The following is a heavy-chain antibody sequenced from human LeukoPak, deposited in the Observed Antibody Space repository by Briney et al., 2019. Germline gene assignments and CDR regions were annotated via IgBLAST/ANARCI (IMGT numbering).Heavy chain of an antibody. CDR3: ARRGGSGRSFDY. V-gene: IGHV4-61*01. D-gene: IGHD3-10*01. CDR2: IYYSGST. J-gene: IGHJ4*02. CDR1: GGSVSSGSYY. Sequence: PSETLSLTCTVSGGSVSSGSYYWSWIRQPPGKGLEWIGYIYYSGSTNYNPSLKSRVTMSVDTSQNQFSLKLSSVTAADKAVYYCARRGGSGRSFDYWGQGTLVTISS.